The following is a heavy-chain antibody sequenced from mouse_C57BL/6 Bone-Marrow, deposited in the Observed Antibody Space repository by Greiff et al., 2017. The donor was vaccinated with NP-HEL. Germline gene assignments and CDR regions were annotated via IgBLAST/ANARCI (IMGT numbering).Heavy chain of an antibody. CDR2: ISDGGSYT. V-gene: IGHV5-4*01. J-gene: IGHJ2*01. CDR1: GFTFSSYA. Sequence: DVQLVESGGGLVKPGGSLKLSCAASGFTFSSYAMSWVRQTPEKRLEWVATISDGGSYTYYPDNVKGRFTISRDNAKNNLYLQMSHLKSEDTAMYYCARDGYDVRYFDYWGKGTTLTVSS. D-gene: IGHD2-2*01. CDR3: ARDGYDVRYFDY.